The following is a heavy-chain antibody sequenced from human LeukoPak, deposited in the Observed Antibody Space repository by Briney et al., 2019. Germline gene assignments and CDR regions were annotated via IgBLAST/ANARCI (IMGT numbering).Heavy chain of an antibody. V-gene: IGHV3-23*01. D-gene: IGHD2-2*02. CDR2: ISGSADST. CDR1: GFTFSSYA. J-gene: IGHJ4*02. Sequence: GGSLRLSCAASGFTFSSYAMSWVRQPPGKGLEWVSGISGSADSTHYADSVKGRFTISRDNSKNTLYLQMISLRAADTAVYYCAKDQAISGFDTSFDYWGQGTLVTVSS. CDR3: AKDQAISGFDTSFDY.